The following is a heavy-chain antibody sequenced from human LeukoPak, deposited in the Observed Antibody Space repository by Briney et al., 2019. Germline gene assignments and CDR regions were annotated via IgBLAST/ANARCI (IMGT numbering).Heavy chain of an antibody. CDR2: MNPNSGNT. V-gene: IGHV1-8*03. D-gene: IGHD3-22*01. CDR1: GGTFSSYA. Sequence: ASVKVSCKASGGTFSSYAISWVRQATGQGLEWMGWMNPNSGNTGYAQKFEGRVTITRNTSLSTAYMELSSLRSEDTAVYYCAREDYYDSGSNDYWGQGTLVTVSS. CDR3: AREDYYDSGSNDY. J-gene: IGHJ4*02.